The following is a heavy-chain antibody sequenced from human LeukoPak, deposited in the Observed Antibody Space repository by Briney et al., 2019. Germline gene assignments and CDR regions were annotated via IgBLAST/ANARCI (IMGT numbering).Heavy chain of an antibody. Sequence: ASVKVSCKASGYTFTSYYMHWVRQAPGQGLEWMGIINPSGGSTSYAQKFQGRVTMTRDTSASTAYMELSSLRSEDTAVYYCARRGSYCSSTSCYATLDYWGQGTLDTVSS. CDR3: ARRGSYCSSTSCYATLDY. V-gene: IGHV1-46*01. J-gene: IGHJ4*02. CDR2: INPSGGST. D-gene: IGHD2-2*01. CDR1: GYTFTSYY.